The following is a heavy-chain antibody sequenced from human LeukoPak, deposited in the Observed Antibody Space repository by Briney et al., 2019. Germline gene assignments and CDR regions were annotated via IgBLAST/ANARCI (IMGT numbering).Heavy chain of an antibody. CDR3: ARDRGGATWFDY. V-gene: IGHV4-30-4*08. Sequence: SETLSLTCTVSGGSISSGDYYWSWIRQPPGKGLEWIGYIYYSGSTYYNPSLKSRVTISVDTSMNQFSLKLSSVTAADTAVYYCARDRGGATWFDYWGQGTLVTVSS. CDR1: GGSISSGDYY. J-gene: IGHJ4*02. D-gene: IGHD1-26*01. CDR2: IYYSGST.